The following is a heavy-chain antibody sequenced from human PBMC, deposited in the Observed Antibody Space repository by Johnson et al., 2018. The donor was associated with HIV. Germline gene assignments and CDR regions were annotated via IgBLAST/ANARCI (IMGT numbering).Heavy chain of an antibody. Sequence: VQLVESGGGVVRPGGSLRLSCAASGFTFDDYGMSWVRQAPGKGLEWVSGINWNGGSTGYADSVKGRFTISRDNAKNSLYLQMNSLRAEDTAVYYRAKLAVDYSGAWYGLTFDIWGQGTMVTVSS. J-gene: IGHJ3*02. CDR1: GFTFDDYG. V-gene: IGHV3-20*04. CDR2: INWNGGST. D-gene: IGHD6-19*01. CDR3: AKLAVDYSGAWYGLTFDI.